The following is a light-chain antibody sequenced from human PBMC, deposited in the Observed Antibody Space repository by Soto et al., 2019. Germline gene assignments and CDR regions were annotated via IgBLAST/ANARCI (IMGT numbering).Light chain of an antibody. Sequence: IVMTQSPASLSVSPVQRATLSCRASQSVSNNYLAWYQQKPGQAPRLLIYGASNRATGIPDRFSGSGSGTDFTLTISRLEPEGFAVYYCQQYGSSGTCGQGTKVDIK. CDR1: QSVSNNY. CDR2: GAS. CDR3: QQYGSSGT. V-gene: IGKV3-20*01. J-gene: IGKJ1*01.